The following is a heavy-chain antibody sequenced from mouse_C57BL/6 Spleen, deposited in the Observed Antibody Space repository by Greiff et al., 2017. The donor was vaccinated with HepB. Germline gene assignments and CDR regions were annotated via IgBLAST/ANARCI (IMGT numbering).Heavy chain of an antibody. CDR1: GYAFTNYL. V-gene: IGHV1-54*01. Sequence: QVQLKESGAELVRPGTSVKVSCKASGYAFTNYLIEWVKQRPGQGLEWIGVINPGSGGTNYNEKFKGKATLTADKSSSTAYMQLSSLTSEDSAVYFCARLVVTHYAMDYWGQGTSVTVSS. D-gene: IGHD2-12*01. J-gene: IGHJ4*01. CDR2: INPGSGGT. CDR3: ARLVVTHYAMDY.